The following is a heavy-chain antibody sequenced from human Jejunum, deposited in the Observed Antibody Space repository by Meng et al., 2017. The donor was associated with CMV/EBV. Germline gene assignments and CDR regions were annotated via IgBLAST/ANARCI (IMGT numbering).Heavy chain of an antibody. CDR2: INFSGNT. D-gene: IGHD1-14*01. Sequence: LSPPCAVPGCSLSGYFWVSLRLPPGKGLEWIGEINFSGNTYYFPSLESLLTMSLDTSKNQFTLELSSVTAADTAVYYCGRGDAYFPETWGQGILVTVSS. V-gene: IGHV4-34*01. CDR1: GCSLSGYF. J-gene: IGHJ5*02. CDR3: GRGDAYFPET.